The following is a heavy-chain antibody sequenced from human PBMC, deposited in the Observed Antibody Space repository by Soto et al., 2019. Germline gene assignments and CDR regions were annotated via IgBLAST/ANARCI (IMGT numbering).Heavy chain of an antibody. D-gene: IGHD3-16*01. Sequence: GGSLRLSCAASGFTFDDYAMHWVRQAPGKGLEWVSGISWNSGSIGYADSVKGRFTISRDNAKNSLYLQMNSLRAEDTALYYSAKDASHLVHDAFDIWGQGTMVTVSS. CDR2: ISWNSGSI. CDR3: AKDASHLVHDAFDI. J-gene: IGHJ3*02. V-gene: IGHV3-9*01. CDR1: GFTFDDYA.